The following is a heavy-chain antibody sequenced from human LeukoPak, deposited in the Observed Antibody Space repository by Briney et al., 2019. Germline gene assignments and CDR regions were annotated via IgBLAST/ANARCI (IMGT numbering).Heavy chain of an antibody. CDR2: IYSGGST. CDR3: ARDRPPSYCSSTSCYSYYFDY. Sequence: GGSLRLSCAASGFTVSSNYMSWVRQAPGKGLEWVSVIYSGGSTYYADSVKGRFTISRDNSKNTLYLQMNSLRAEDTAVYYCARDRPPSYCSSTSCYSYYFDYWGQGTLVTVSS. CDR1: GFTVSSNY. J-gene: IGHJ4*02. D-gene: IGHD2-2*01. V-gene: IGHV3-53*01.